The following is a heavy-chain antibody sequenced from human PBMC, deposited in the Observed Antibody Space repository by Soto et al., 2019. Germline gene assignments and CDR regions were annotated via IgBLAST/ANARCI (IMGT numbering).Heavy chain of an antibody. CDR2: ITYTGVST. CDR1: EFSFDDYA. Sequence: VQLVESGGDLVQPGGSLRLSCAASEFSFDDYAMSWVRQAPGKGLEWVSSITYTGVSTYYADSVKGRFTISRDNSRDTLFLQMNSLRAEDTAIYYCAKSSVWYPYFDSWGQGTLVTVSS. D-gene: IGHD6-13*01. J-gene: IGHJ4*02. V-gene: IGHV3-23*04. CDR3: AKSSVWYPYFDS.